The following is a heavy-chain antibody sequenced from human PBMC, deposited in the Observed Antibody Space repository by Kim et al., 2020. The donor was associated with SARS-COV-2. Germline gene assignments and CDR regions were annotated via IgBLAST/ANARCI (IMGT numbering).Heavy chain of an antibody. D-gene: IGHD2-21*02. CDR2: IRGDGSEK. J-gene: IGHJ4*02. Sequence: WGSLRLSCAASGFTFSSYWMTWVRQARGKGLEWVASIRGDGSEKKYVESVKGRFTISRDNGKNSVYLQMNTLRAEDTAIYYCAKIRRTEPDVYWGQGTLVTVSS. V-gene: IGHV3-7*01. CDR1: GFTFSSYW. CDR3: AKIRRTEPDVY.